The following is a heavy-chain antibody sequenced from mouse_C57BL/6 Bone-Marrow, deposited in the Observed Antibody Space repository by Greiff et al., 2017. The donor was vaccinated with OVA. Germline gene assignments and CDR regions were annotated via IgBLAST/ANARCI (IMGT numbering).Heavy chain of an antibody. J-gene: IGHJ1*03. D-gene: IGHD1-1*01. CDR3: ASPYYYGSSYDWYFDV. CDR1: GYAFSSYW. CDR2: IYPGDGDT. Sequence: QVHVKQSGAELVKPGASVKISCKASGYAFSSYWMNWVKQRPGKGLEWIGQIYPGDGDTNYNGKFKGKATLTADKSSSTAYMQLSSLTSEDSAVYFCASPYYYGSSYDWYFDVWGTGTTVTVSS. V-gene: IGHV1-80*01.